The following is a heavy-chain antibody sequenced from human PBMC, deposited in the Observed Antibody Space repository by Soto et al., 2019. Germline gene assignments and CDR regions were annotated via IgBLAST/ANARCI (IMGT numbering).Heavy chain of an antibody. J-gene: IGHJ5*02. V-gene: IGHV4-61*01. D-gene: IGHD6-19*01. CDR1: GGSVSSGSYY. Sequence: SETLSLTCSVSGGSVSSGSYYWGWIRQPPGKGLEWIGYIYYSGSTNYNPSLKSRVTISVDTSKNQFSLKLSSVTAADTAVYYCARDRGSGWYGNWFDPWGQGTLVTVSS. CDR2: IYYSGST. CDR3: ARDRGSGWYGNWFDP.